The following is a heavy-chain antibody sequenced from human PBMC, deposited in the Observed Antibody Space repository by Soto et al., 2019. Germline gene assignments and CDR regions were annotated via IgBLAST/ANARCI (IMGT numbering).Heavy chain of an antibody. Sequence: QVQLEQSGAEVKQPGASVTVSCKASGYTFTNYAITWVRQAPGQGLEWMGWISAYNGHTNYAQKVQGRLTMTTDTSTSTAYMELRSLTYDDTAIYYCARDNGGLAAPGTDWFVPWGQGTLVTVS. CDR2: ISAYNGHT. D-gene: IGHD6-13*01. V-gene: IGHV1-18*01. CDR1: GYTFTNYA. J-gene: IGHJ5*02. CDR3: ARDNGGLAAPGTDWFVP.